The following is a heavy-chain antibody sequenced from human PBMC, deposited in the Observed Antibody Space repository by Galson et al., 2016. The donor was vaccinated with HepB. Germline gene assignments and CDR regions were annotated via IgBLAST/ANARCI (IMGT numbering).Heavy chain of an antibody. V-gene: IGHV3-30*04. CDR1: GFTFSSHA. CDR3: ARVLTFAVGTWPPYPGY. D-gene: IGHD2/OR15-2a*01. J-gene: IGHJ4*02. CDR2: ISYDGSNK. Sequence: SLRLSCAASGFTFSSHAINWVRQAPGKGLEWVARISYDGSNKDYADSVKGQFTISRDNSKNTLNLQMNSLRPEDTSVYYCARVLTFAVGTWPPYPGYWGQGTLVTVS.